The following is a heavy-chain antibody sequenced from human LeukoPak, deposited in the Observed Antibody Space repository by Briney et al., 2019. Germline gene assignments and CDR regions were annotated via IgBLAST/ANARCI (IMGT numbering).Heavy chain of an antibody. J-gene: IGHJ5*02. D-gene: IGHD3-10*01. V-gene: IGHV3-30*03. CDR3: ARGKPGSGSWWFDP. CDR2: ISYDGSNK. CDR1: GFPFSSYG. Sequence: GGSLRLSCAASGFPFSSYGMHWVRQAPGKGLEWVAVISYDGSNKYYADSVKGRFTISRDNSKNTLYLQMSSLRDEDTAVYYCARGKPGSGSWWFDPWGQGTLVTVSS.